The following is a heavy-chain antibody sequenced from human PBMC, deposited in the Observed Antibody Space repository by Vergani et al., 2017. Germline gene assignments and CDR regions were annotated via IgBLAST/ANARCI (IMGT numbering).Heavy chain of an antibody. CDR2: IYYSGST. V-gene: IGHV4-39*01. D-gene: IGHD1-26*01. CDR3: ARHELVSGRVDY. Sequence: QLQLQESGPGLVKPSETLSLTCTVSGGSISSSSYYWGWIRQPPGKGLEWIGSIYYSGSTYYNPSLKSRVTISVDTSKNQFSLKLSSVTAADTAVYYCARHELVSGRVDYWGQGTLVTVSS. J-gene: IGHJ4*02. CDR1: GGSISSSSYY.